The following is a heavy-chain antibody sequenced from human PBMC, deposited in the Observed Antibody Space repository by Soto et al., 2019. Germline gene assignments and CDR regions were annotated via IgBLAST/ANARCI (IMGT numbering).Heavy chain of an antibody. J-gene: IGHJ6*02. CDR2: IYYSGST. D-gene: IGHD3-3*01. CDR3: ARDYYDSPTSYYYGMDV. CDR1: GGSIRSYY. Sequence: SETLALTCTVSGGSIRSYYWSWIRQPPGKGPEWIGYIYYSGSTNYNPSLKSRVTISVDTSKNQFSLKLSSVTAADTAVYYCARDYYDSPTSYYYGMDVWGQGTTVTVSS. V-gene: IGHV4-59*01.